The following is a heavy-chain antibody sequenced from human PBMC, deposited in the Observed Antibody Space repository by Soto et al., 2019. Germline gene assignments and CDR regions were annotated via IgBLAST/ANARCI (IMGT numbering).Heavy chain of an antibody. CDR2: ISAANGST. Sequence: ASVKVSCKGSGYTFTSYEIHWVRQAPGQRLEWMGWISAANGSTKYSQKFQDRLTITRDTSASTAYMELSGLRSEDTAMFYCARAYCSRTSCLSPFDFWGQGTLVTVSS. J-gene: IGHJ4*02. V-gene: IGHV1-3*01. CDR1: GYTFTSYE. D-gene: IGHD2-2*01. CDR3: ARAYCSRTSCLSPFDF.